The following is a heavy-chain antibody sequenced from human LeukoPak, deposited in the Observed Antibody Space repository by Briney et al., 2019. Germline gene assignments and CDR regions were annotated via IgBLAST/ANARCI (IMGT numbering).Heavy chain of an antibody. Sequence: SETLSLTCAVYGGSFSGYYWSWIRQPPGKGLEWIGEIYHSGSTNYNPSLKSRVTISVDKSKNQFSLKLSSVTAADTAVYYCARGIQLWPYYYYYMDVWGKGTTVTVSS. CDR3: ARGIQLWPYYYYYMDV. D-gene: IGHD5-18*01. J-gene: IGHJ6*03. CDR2: IYHSGST. V-gene: IGHV4-34*01. CDR1: GGSFSGYY.